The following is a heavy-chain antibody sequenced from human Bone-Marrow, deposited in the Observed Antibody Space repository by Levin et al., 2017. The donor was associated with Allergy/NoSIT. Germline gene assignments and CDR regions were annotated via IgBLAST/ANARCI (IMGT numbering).Heavy chain of an antibody. J-gene: IGHJ3*02. D-gene: IGHD3-3*01. V-gene: IGHV1-46*01. Sequence: GESLKISCKASGYTFTSYYMHWVRQAPGQGLEWMGIINPGGGSTNYAQKLQGRVTMTRDTSTSTVYMELTSLRSEDTAVYYCAKSTILIGAITGPGAFDIWGQGTVVTVSS. CDR2: INPGGGST. CDR3: AKSTILIGAITGPGAFDI. CDR1: GYTFTSYY.